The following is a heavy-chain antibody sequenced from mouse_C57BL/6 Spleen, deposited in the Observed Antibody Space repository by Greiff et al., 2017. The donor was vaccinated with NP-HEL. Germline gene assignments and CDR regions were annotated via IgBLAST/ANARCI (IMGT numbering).Heavy chain of an antibody. D-gene: IGHD1-1*01. Sequence: VKVVESGTELVKPGASVKLSCKASGYTFTSYWMHWVKQRPGQGLEWIGNINPSNGGTNYNEKFKSKATLTVDKSSSTAYMQLSSLTSEDSAVYYCARLRYYGLDYWGQGTTLTVSS. CDR3: ARLRYYGLDY. J-gene: IGHJ2*01. CDR2: INPSNGGT. CDR1: GYTFTSYW. V-gene: IGHV1-53*01.